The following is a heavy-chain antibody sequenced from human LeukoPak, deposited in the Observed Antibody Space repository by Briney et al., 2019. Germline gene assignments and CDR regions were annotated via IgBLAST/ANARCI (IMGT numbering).Heavy chain of an antibody. D-gene: IGHD2-2*01. J-gene: IGHJ4*02. CDR2: ISWNSGYI. CDR1: GFTFDDYA. Sequence: GGSLRLSCAASGFTFDDYAMHWVRQAPGKGLEWVSGISWNSGYIGYADSVKGRFTISRDNSKNTLYLQMNSLRAEDTAVYYCARVVPAAQFDYWGQGTLVTVSS. CDR3: ARVVPAAQFDY. V-gene: IGHV3-9*01.